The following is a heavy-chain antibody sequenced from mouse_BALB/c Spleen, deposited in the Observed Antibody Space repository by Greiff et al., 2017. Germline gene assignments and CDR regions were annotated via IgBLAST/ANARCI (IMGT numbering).Heavy chain of an antibody. Sequence: VQLQQSGAELVRPGSSVKISCKASGYAFSSYWMNWVKQRPGQGLEWIGQIYPGDGDTNYNGKFKGKATLTADKSSSTAYMQLSSLTSEDSAVYFCARSGDYDGWFAYWGQGTLVTVSA. CDR1: GYAFSSYW. J-gene: IGHJ3*01. V-gene: IGHV1-80*01. CDR3: ARSGDYDGWFAY. D-gene: IGHD2-4*01. CDR2: IYPGDGDT.